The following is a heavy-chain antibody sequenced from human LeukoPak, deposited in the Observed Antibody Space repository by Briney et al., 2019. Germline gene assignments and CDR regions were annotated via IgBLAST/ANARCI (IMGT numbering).Heavy chain of an antibody. CDR1: GFTFSSYA. CDR2: ISYDGSNK. V-gene: IGHV3-30-3*01. Sequence: GGSLRLSCAASGFTFSSYAMQWVRQAPGKGLEWVAVISYDGSNKYYADSVKGRFTISRDNSKNTLYLQMNSLRAEDTAVYYCARDLASVLRYFDWLSNYYYYGMDVWGQGTTVTVSS. D-gene: IGHD3-9*01. CDR3: ARDLASVLRYFDWLSNYYYYGMDV. J-gene: IGHJ6*02.